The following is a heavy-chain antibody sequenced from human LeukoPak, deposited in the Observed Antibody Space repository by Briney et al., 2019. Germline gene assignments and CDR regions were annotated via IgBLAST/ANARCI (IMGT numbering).Heavy chain of an antibody. CDR3: ARDFYHGHCAGLSCFLLDY. Sequence: SVKVSCKASGGTFSSYAISWVRQAPGQGLEWMGGIIPIFGTANYAQKFQGRVTITADESTSTAYMELSSLRSEDTAVYYCARDFYHGHCAGLSCFLLDYWGQGALVIVSS. CDR2: IIPIFGTA. CDR1: GGTFSSYA. D-gene: IGHD2-8*02. J-gene: IGHJ4*02. V-gene: IGHV1-69*13.